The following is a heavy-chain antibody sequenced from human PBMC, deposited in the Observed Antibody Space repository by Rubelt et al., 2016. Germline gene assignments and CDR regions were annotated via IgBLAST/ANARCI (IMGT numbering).Heavy chain of an antibody. Sequence: QVQLQESGPGLVKPSETLSLTCTVSGGSISSYHWSWIRQPPGKGLEWIGYIYYSGSTNYNPSLKSRVTISVDTSKNQFSLKLSSVTAADTAVYYCARHRSCGGGVCSTGRWFDPWGQGTLVTVSS. V-gene: IGHV4-59*08. CDR2: IYYSGST. CDR3: ARHRSCGGGVCSTGRWFDP. CDR1: GGSISSYH. J-gene: IGHJ5*02. D-gene: IGHD2-8*02.